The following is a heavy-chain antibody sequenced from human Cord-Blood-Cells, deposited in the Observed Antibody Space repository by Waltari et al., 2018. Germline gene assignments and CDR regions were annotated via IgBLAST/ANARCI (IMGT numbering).Heavy chain of an antibody. V-gene: IGHV3-30*18. CDR1: GFTFSSYG. D-gene: IGHD2-15*01. CDR3: AKVHDCSGGSCYYYYGMDV. J-gene: IGHJ6*02. Sequence: QVQLVESGGGVVQPGRSLRLSCAASGFTFSSYGMHWVRQAPGQGLEWVAVISYDGSNKYYADSVKGRFTISRDNSKNTLYLQMNSLRAEDTAVYYCAKVHDCSGGSCYYYYGMDVWGQGTTVTVSS. CDR2: ISYDGSNK.